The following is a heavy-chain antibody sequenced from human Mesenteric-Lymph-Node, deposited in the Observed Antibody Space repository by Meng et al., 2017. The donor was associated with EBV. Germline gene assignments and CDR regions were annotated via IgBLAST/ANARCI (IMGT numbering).Heavy chain of an antibody. J-gene: IGHJ5*02. Sequence: QVQLVQSGAEVRKPXSSVKVSCQASGGTFSSYAISWVRQAPGQGLEWVGGIIPMFGAKKYAEKFQGRVTITADESTSTVYMEVSSLRSEDTAVYYCARDRNYDLKSDVNWVDPWGQGTLVTVSS. CDR1: GGTFSSYA. CDR3: ARDRNYDLKSDVNWVDP. CDR2: IIPMFGAK. V-gene: IGHV1-69*01. D-gene: IGHD3/OR15-3a*01.